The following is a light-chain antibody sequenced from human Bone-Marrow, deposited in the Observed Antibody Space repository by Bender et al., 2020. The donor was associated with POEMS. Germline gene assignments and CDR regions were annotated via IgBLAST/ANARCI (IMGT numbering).Light chain of an antibody. CDR3: CSFGGTRRTYV. V-gene: IGLV2-23*02. CDR1: SNVFGSDNL. Sequence: QSALTQAASVSASPGQSISLSCIEASNVFGSDNLVSWYQQQPGKAPKLIIYEVSKRPSGVSHRFSGSRSGNTASLTISGVQAEDEAEYYCCSFGGTRRTYVFGTGTRVTVL. CDR2: EVS. J-gene: IGLJ1*01.